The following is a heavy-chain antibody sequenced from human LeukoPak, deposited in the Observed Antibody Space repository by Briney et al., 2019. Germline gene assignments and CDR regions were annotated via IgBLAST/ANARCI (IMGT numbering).Heavy chain of an antibody. J-gene: IGHJ4*02. Sequence: PSETLSLTCAVSGGSISSSNWWSWVRQPPGKGLEWIGEIYHSGSTNYNPSLKSRVTISVDKSKDQFSLKLSSVTAADTAVYYCAREYDHCSGGSCFYYFDYWGQGTLVTVSS. CDR1: GGSISSSNW. D-gene: IGHD2-15*01. CDR2: IYHSGST. CDR3: AREYDHCSGGSCFYYFDY. V-gene: IGHV4-4*02.